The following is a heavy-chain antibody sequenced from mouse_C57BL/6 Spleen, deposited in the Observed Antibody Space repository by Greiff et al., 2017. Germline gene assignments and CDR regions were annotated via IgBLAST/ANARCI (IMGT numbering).Heavy chain of an antibody. CDR1: GFTFSSYT. CDR2: ISGGGGKT. CDR3: ARVSTMITTWFAY. V-gene: IGHV5-9*01. J-gene: IGHJ3*01. Sequence: EVKLMESGGGLVKPGGSLKLSCAASGFTFSSYTMSWVRQTPEKRLEWVATISGGGGKTNYPDSVKGRFTISRDNAKNTRYLQMSSLRSEDTVLYYCARVSTMITTWFAYWGQGTLVTVSA. D-gene: IGHD2-4*01.